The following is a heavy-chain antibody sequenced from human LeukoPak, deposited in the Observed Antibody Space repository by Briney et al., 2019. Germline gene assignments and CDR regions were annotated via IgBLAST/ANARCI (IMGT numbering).Heavy chain of an antibody. D-gene: IGHD6-6*01. CDR1: GFTFSSYA. J-gene: IGHJ4*02. CDR3: ARDRDSSSPFFDY. CDR2: ISGSGGST. Sequence: PGGSLRLSCAACGFTFSSYAMSWVRQAPGKGLEWVSAISGSGGSTYYADSVKSRFTISRDNSKNTLYLQMNSLRAEDTALYYCARDRDSSSPFFDYWGQGTLVTVSS. V-gene: IGHV3-23*01.